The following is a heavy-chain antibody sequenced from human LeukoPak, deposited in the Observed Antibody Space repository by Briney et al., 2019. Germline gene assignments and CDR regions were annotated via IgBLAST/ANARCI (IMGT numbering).Heavy chain of an antibody. CDR3: ARFTVGYDFWSGYYPPDY. CDR2: MNPNSGNT. V-gene: IGHV1-8*01. CDR1: GYTFSNYD. J-gene: IGHJ4*02. D-gene: IGHD3-3*01. Sequence: ASVKVSCKASGYTFSNYDINWVRQATGQGLEWMGWMNPNSGNTGYAQKFQGRVTMTRDTSISTAYMELSSLRSEDTAVYHCARFTVGYDFWSGYYPPDYWGQGTLVTVSS.